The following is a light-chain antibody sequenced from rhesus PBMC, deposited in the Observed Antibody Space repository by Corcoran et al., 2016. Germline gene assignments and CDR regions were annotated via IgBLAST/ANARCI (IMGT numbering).Light chain of an antibody. CDR3: QHGYGTPFT. CDR2: KAS. Sequence: DIQMTQSPSSLSASVGDRVTITCRASENVNNYLNWYQQKPGKAPKLLIYKASTLQSGVPSRVSGSGYWTDYTFTISSLQPEDVATYYCQHGYGTPFTFGPGTKLDIK. V-gene: IGKV1-74*01. CDR1: ENVNNY. J-gene: IGKJ3*01.